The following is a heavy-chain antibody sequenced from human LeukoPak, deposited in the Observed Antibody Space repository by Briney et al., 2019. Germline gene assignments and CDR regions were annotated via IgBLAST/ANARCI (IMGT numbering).Heavy chain of an antibody. CDR1: GGSISSYY. D-gene: IGHD3-3*01. Sequence: PSETLSLTCTVSGGSISSYYWSWIRQPPGKGLEWIGYIYYSGSTNYNPSLKSRVTISVDTSKNQFPLKLSSVTAADTAVYYCARNYDFWSGRGPLDPWGQGTLVTVSS. V-gene: IGHV4-59*01. J-gene: IGHJ5*02. CDR3: ARNYDFWSGRGPLDP. CDR2: IYYSGST.